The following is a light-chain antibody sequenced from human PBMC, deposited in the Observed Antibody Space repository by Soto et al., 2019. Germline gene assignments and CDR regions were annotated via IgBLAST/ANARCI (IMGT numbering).Light chain of an antibody. Sequence: EIVMTQSPATLSVSPGERATLSCRASQSVSSNLAWYQQKPGQAPRLLIYGASTRATGIPARFSGSGSGTEFTLTISSLQSEDFAVYYCQQRSYPITFGQGTKVDI. V-gene: IGKV3-15*01. CDR3: QQRSYPIT. CDR2: GAS. CDR1: QSVSSN. J-gene: IGKJ1*01.